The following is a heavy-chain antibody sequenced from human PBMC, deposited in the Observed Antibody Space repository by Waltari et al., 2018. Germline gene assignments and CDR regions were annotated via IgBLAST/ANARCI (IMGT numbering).Heavy chain of an antibody. CDR3: ARDVDY. CDR2: MRPDGSQK. Sequence: WMSGFRQAPGKGLEWVANMRPDGSQKYYVDSVKGRFTISRDNAKNSLYRQMNSLRVEDTAVYYCARDVDYWGQGTLVTVSS. V-gene: IGHV3-7*01. J-gene: IGHJ4*02. CDR1: W.